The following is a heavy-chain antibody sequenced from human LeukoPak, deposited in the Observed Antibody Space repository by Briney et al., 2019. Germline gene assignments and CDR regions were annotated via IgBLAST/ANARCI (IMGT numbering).Heavy chain of an antibody. CDR3: ARRVIASRSDYFDS. V-gene: IGHV1-46*01. Sequence: GASVKVSCKASGYTFTSYYMHWVRQAPAQGLEWMGVINPSGGSTSYAQKFQGRVTITADESTSTAYMELSSLRSEDTAIYYCARRVIASRSDYFDSWGQGTLVTVSS. CDR1: GYTFTSYY. J-gene: IGHJ4*02. CDR2: INPSGGST. D-gene: IGHD6-6*01.